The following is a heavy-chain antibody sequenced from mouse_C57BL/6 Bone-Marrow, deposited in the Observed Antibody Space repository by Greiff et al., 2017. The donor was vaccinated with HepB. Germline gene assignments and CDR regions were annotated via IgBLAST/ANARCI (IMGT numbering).Heavy chain of an antibody. Sequence: VQLKQSGPELVKPGASVKISCKASGYSFTGYYMNWVKQSPEKSLEWIGEINPSTGGTTYNQKFKAKATLTVDKSSSTAYMQLKNLTSEASAVYYCAPYSNYWYFDVWGTGTTVTVSS. CDR2: INPSTGGT. V-gene: IGHV1-42*01. CDR3: APYSNYWYFDV. CDR1: GYSFTGYY. J-gene: IGHJ1*03. D-gene: IGHD2-5*01.